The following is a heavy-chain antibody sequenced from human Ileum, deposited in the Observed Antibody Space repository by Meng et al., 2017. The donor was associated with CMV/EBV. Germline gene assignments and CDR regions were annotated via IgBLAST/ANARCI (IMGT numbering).Heavy chain of an antibody. CDR1: GDSLCTSA. V-gene: IGHV4-4*07. D-gene: IGHD3-10*01. Sequence: QGLRLGSGPGLVRPSEPLSLTCPASGDSLCTSAWNWIRQSAGSRLEWIGRICGTGTTNYNPSFKSRVTLSLDKSKNQFSLKLSSVTAADTAVYYCARRIREVREISWENWLAPWGQGTLVTVSS. CDR2: ICGTGTT. J-gene: IGHJ5*02. CDR3: ARRIREVREISWENWLAP.